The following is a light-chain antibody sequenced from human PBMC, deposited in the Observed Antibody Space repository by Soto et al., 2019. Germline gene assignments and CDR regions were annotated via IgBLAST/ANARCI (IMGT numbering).Light chain of an antibody. CDR2: GAS. CDR3: QQYNSYSWT. V-gene: IGKV3-20*01. CDR1: QSISSTY. J-gene: IGKJ1*01. Sequence: EVLFTQSPCTLSLSPPERSTLSCRASQSISSTYLAWYQQKPGQAPRLLIIGASSRATGIPDRFSGSGSGTDLTLTISRLEPEDFATYYCQQYNSYSWTFGQGTKVDI.